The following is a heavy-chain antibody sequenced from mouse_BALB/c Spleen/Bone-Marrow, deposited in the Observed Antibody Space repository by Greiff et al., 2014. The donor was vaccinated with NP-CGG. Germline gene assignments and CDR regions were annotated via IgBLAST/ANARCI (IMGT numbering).Heavy chain of an antibody. J-gene: IGHJ4*01. CDR2: IYPGTGTT. CDR3: AREYGNYNYALDY. D-gene: IGHD2-10*02. V-gene: IGHV1S132*01. Sequence: VQLQESGAELVRPGASVKLSCTISGYIFTSYWIHWVKQRSGQGLEWIARIYPGTGTTFYNEKFKGKATLTADQSSSTAYLQLSSLKSEDSAVYFCAREYGNYNYALDYWGQGTSVTVSS. CDR1: GYIFTSYW.